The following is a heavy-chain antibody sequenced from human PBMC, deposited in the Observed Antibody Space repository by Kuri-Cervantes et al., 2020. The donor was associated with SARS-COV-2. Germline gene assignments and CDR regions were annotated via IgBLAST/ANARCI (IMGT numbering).Heavy chain of an antibody. CDR1: GYTFTSYG. CDR2: ISAYNGNT. J-gene: IGHJ4*02. Sequence: ASVKVSCKASGYTFTSYGISWVRQAPGQGLEWMGWISAYNGNTNYAQKLQGRVTMTTDTSTSTAYMELSSLRSEDTAVYYCARSYCTNGVCYMTAFDYWGQGTLVTVSS. D-gene: IGHD2-8*01. V-gene: IGHV1-18*01. CDR3: ARSYCTNGVCYMTAFDY.